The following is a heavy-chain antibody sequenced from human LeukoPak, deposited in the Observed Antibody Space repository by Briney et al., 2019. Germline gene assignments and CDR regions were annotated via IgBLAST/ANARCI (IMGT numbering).Heavy chain of an antibody. V-gene: IGHV4-39*01. D-gene: IGHD6-13*01. CDR3: ARRGRYSSSWFDY. Sequence: SETLSLTCTVSGGSISSSSYYWGWIRQPPGKGLEWIGSIYYSGSTYYNPSLKSRVTISVDTSKNQFSLKLSSVTAADTAVYYCARRGRYSSSWFDYWGQGTLVTVSS. CDR2: IYYSGST. CDR1: GGSISSSSYY. J-gene: IGHJ4*02.